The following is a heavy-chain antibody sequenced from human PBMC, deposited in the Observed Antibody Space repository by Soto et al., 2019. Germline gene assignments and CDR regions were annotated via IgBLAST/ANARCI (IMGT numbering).Heavy chain of an antibody. J-gene: IGHJ4*02. Sequence: EVQLLESGGGLVQPGGSLRLSCAASGFTFSSYAMSWVRQAPGKGLEWVSAISGSGGSTYYADSVKGRFTISRDNSKNTLYLQMNSLGAEDTAVYYCATYMVGATRHNDYWGQGTLVTVSS. CDR1: GFTFSSYA. CDR2: ISGSGGST. D-gene: IGHD1-26*01. V-gene: IGHV3-23*01. CDR3: ATYMVGATRHNDY.